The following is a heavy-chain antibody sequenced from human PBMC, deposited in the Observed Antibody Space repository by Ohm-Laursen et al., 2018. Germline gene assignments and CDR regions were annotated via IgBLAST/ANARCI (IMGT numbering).Heavy chain of an antibody. Sequence: SLRLSCAASGFTFSTYAMSWVRQAPGKGLEWVSAISGSGDNTYYADSVKGRFTISRDNSKNTLYLQMNSLRAEDTAVYYCARASSSIAVAGLDYWGQGTLVTVSS. V-gene: IGHV3-23*01. CDR1: GFTFSTYA. J-gene: IGHJ4*02. D-gene: IGHD6-19*01. CDR3: ARASSSIAVAGLDY. CDR2: ISGSGDNT.